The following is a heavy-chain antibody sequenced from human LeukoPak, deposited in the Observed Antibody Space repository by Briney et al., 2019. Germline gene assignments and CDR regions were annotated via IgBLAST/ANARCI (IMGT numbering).Heavy chain of an antibody. CDR2: IYHSGST. V-gene: IGHV4-4*02. CDR3: ARDVDSGYALGE. CDR1: GDSISSGNW. Sequence: PSGTLSLTCAVSGDSISSGNWWSWVRPPPGKGLEWIGEIYHSGSTNYNPSLRSRVTISVDKSKNQFSLNLNSVTAADTAVYYCARDVDSGYALGEWGQGTLVTVSS. J-gene: IGHJ4*02. D-gene: IGHD5-12*01.